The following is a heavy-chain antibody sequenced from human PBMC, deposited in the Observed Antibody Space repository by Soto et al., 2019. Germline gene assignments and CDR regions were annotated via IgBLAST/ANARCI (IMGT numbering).Heavy chain of an antibody. Sequence: GGSLRLSCAASGFTFSSYEMNWVRQAPGKGLEWVSYISSSGSTIYYADSVKGRFTISRDNAKNSLYLQMNSLRAEDTAVYYCASPGGYYDFWSGYYYGMDVWGQGTTVTVSS. CDR2: ISSSGSTI. J-gene: IGHJ6*02. CDR3: ASPGGYYDFWSGYYYGMDV. CDR1: GFTFSSYE. D-gene: IGHD3-3*01. V-gene: IGHV3-48*03.